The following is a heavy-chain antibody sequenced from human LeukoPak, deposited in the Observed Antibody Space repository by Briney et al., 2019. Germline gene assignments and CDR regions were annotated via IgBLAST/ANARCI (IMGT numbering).Heavy chain of an antibody. Sequence: GGSLRLPCAASGFTVSSNYMSSVRQAPGKGLEWVSVIYSGGSTYYADSVKGRFTISRDNSKNTLYLQMNSLRAEDTAVYYCARGNYGGNAPPDYWGQGTLVTVSS. CDR3: ARGNYGGNAPPDY. CDR1: GFTVSSNY. D-gene: IGHD4-23*01. V-gene: IGHV3-66*02. J-gene: IGHJ4*02. CDR2: IYSGGST.